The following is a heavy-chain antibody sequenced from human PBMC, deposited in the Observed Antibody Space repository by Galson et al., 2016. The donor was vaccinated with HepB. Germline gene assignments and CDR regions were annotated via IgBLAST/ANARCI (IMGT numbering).Heavy chain of an antibody. CDR2: IWYDGSNE. CDR3: ARGGLGYCTGGGCTPFDP. CDR1: GFTFSSYG. Sequence: SLRLSCAASGFTFSSYGMHWVRQAPGKGLEWVAVIWYDGSNEYYADSVKGRFTISRENAENSLYLQMNSLRVGDTAVYYCARGGLGYCTGGGCTPFDPWGQGTLVTVSS. D-gene: IGHD2-8*02. V-gene: IGHV3-33*01. J-gene: IGHJ5*02.